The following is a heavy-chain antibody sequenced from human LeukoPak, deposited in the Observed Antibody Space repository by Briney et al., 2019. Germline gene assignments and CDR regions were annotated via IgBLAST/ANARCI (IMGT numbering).Heavy chain of an antibody. J-gene: IGHJ4*02. CDR2: IYYSGST. Sequence: TSETLSLTCTVSGGSISSYYWRWIRQPPGKGLEWIGYIYYSGSTNYNPSLKSRVTISVDTSKNQFSLKLSSVTAADTAVYYCARIKYYYDSSGYRYYFDYWGQGTLVTVSS. CDR3: ARIKYYYDSSGYRYYFDY. CDR1: GGSISSYY. D-gene: IGHD3-22*01. V-gene: IGHV4-59*08.